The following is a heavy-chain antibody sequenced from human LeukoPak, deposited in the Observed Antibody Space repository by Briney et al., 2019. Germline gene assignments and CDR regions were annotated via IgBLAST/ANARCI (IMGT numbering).Heavy chain of an antibody. J-gene: IGHJ4*02. V-gene: IGHV4-31*03. CDR2: IYYSGST. D-gene: IGHD3-16*01. Sequence: KSSQTLSLTCTVSGGSISSGGYSWSWIRQHPGKGLEWIGYIYYSGSTYYNPSLKSRVTISVDTSKNQFSLKLSSVTAADTAVYYCARGPFGGDYWGQGTLVTVSS. CDR3: ARGPFGGDY. CDR1: GGSISSGGYS.